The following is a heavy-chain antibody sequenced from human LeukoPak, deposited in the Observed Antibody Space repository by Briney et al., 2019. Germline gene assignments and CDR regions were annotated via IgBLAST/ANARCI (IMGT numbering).Heavy chain of an antibody. CDR1: GGSISSYY. Sequence: KPSETLSLTCTVSGGSISSYYWSWIRQPPGKGLEWIGYIYYSGSTNYNPSLKSRVTISVDTSKNQFSLKLSSVTAADTAVYYCARGPREMATIREGDFDYWGQGTLVTVSS. D-gene: IGHD5-24*01. CDR2: IYYSGST. V-gene: IGHV4-59*01. CDR3: ARGPREMATIREGDFDY. J-gene: IGHJ4*02.